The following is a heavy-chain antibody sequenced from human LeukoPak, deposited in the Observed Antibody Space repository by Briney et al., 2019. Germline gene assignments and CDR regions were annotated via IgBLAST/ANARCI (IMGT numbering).Heavy chain of an antibody. V-gene: IGHV1-18*01. CDR1: GYTFTTYD. Sequence: ASVNVSCKASGYTFTTYDISWVRQAPGHGLECMGWINAYNGKTNYTQKFPGRVTMTTDTSTSTAYMELRSLTSDDTAVYYCARVRRGRGYDFGGGYPYYYYMDVWGKGTTVTVSS. J-gene: IGHJ6*03. CDR3: ARVRRGRGYDFGGGYPYYYYMDV. D-gene: IGHD3-3*01. CDR2: INAYNGKT.